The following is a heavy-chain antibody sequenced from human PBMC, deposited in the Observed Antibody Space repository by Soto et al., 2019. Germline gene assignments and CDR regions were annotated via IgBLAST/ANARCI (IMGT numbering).Heavy chain of an antibody. CDR1: GGSISSGGYY. Sequence: QVQLQESGPGLVKPSQTLSLTCTVSGGSISSGGYYWSWIRQHPGKGLEWIGYIYYSGSTYYNPSLKSRVTISVDTSKNQFSRKLSSVTAADTAVYYCARDSYYYDSSGYYRPLDYWGQGTLVTVSS. J-gene: IGHJ4*02. D-gene: IGHD3-22*01. CDR3: ARDSYYYDSSGYYRPLDY. V-gene: IGHV4-31*03. CDR2: IYYSGST.